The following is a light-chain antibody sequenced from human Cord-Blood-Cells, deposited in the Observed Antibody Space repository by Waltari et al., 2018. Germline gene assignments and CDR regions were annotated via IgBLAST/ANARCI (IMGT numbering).Light chain of an antibody. Sequence: SYELTQPPSVSVSPGQTASIPCSGDKLGDKYACWYQQKPGQSPVLVIYQDSKRPSGIPERVSGSNSGNTATLTISGTQAMDEADYYCQAWDSSTADVVFGGGTKLTVL. V-gene: IGLV3-1*01. CDR1: KLGDKY. CDR2: QDS. CDR3: QAWDSSTADVV. J-gene: IGLJ2*01.